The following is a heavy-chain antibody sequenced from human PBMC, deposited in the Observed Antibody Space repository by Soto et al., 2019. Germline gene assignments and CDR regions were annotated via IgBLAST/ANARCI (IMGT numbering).Heavy chain of an antibody. Sequence: PSETLSLTCAVSGDSINSTHWWNWVRQPPGKGLEWIGQISHTGSTNYNPSLTSRVNKSVDKSKNHFSLKLTSVTAADTAVYYCARGGRGDWFDPWGQGTLVTVSS. CDR3: ARGGRGDWFDP. V-gene: IGHV4-4*02. CDR1: GDSINSTHW. J-gene: IGHJ5*02. D-gene: IGHD3-16*01. CDR2: ISHTGST.